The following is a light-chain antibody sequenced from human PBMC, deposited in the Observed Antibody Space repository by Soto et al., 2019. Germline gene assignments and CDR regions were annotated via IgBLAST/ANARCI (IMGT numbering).Light chain of an antibody. CDR1: QRVARW. V-gene: IGKV1-5*01. CDR3: QQYDTNWT. CDR2: GAS. J-gene: IGKJ1*01. Sequence: DIQMTQSASTLTASVGDRAIITCRASQRVARWLAWYQQKPGKAPKVLISGASNLESGVPSRFSGSGFGTQFTLTISSLQPDDSATYYCQQYDTNWTFGQGTKVEI.